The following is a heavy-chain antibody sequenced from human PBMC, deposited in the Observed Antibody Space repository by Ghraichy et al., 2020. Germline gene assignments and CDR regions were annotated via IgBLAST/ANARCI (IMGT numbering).Heavy chain of an antibody. D-gene: IGHD6-19*01. Sequence: GGSLRLSCAASGFSFSDHAMTWVRQAPGKGLEWVSIIRGGGGVRFYADPVMGRFTISRDNSKNTLYLQMDSLRAEDTAVYYCAKTVASIGNDGLDVWGQGTTVTVSS. CDR3: AKTVASIGNDGLDV. CDR2: IRGGGGVR. J-gene: IGHJ6*02. CDR1: GFSFSDHA. V-gene: IGHV3-23*01.